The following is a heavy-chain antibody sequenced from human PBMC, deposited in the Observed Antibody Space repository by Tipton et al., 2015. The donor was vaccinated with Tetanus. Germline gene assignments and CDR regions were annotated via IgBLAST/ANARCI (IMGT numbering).Heavy chain of an antibody. J-gene: IGHJ5*02. CDR3: AADPTSYSSGFSAFVA. Sequence: QLVQSGPEVKKPGTSVKVSCKASGFTFTSSAVQWVRQARGQRLEWIGWIVVGSGNTNYAQKFQERVTITRDMSTSTAYMELSSLRSEDTAVYYCAADPTSYSSGFSAFVAWGQGTLVTVSS. CDR2: IVVGSGNT. V-gene: IGHV1-58*01. CDR1: GFTFTSSA. D-gene: IGHD6-19*01.